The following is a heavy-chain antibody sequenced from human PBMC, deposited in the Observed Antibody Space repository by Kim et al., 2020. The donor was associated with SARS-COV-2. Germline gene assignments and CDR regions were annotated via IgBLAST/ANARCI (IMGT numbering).Heavy chain of an antibody. J-gene: IGHJ6*03. CDR3: ARDRTPYYYYMDV. V-gene: IGHV3-66*01. Sequence: YYADSVKGRFTISRDNAKNTLYLQMNSLRAEDTAVYYCARDRTPYYYYMDVWGKGTTVTVSS.